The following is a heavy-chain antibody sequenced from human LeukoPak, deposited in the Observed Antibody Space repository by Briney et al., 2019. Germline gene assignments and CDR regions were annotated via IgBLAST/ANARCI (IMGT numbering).Heavy chain of an antibody. CDR1: GFTFSSYA. V-gene: IGHV3-23*01. Sequence: GGSLRLSCAASGFTFSSYAMSWVRQAPGKGLEWVSGISGSGGSTFYADSVRGRFTISRDNAKNSLFLQMNSLRAEDTAVYYCARKGDYWGQGTLVTVSS. CDR2: ISGSGGST. J-gene: IGHJ4*02. CDR3: ARKGDY.